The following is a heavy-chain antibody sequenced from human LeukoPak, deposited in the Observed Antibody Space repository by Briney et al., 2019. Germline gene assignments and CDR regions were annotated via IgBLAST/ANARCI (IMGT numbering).Heavy chain of an antibody. CDR3: AKDMDLLKYGDKLGF. CDR1: GFSFDEFA. CDR2: IIWNSGLI. Sequence: PGGSLRLSCAASGFSFDEFAMHWVRQAPGKGLEWVAGIIWNSGLIGYADSVKGRFTISRDNARKSLYLQMNSLRLEDTALYYCAKDMDLLKYGDKLGFWGQGTLVTVAS. V-gene: IGHV3-9*01. J-gene: IGHJ4*02. D-gene: IGHD4-23*01.